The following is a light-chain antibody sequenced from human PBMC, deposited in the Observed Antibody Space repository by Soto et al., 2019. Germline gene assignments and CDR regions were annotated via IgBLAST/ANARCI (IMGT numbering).Light chain of an antibody. CDR1: QSISTW. J-gene: IGKJ4*01. V-gene: IGKV1-5*03. CDR3: QQYKTYPLT. Sequence: DIQMTQSPSTLSASVGDRVTITCRASQSISTWLAWYQQKPGKAPKLLIYKASSLEGGVPSRFSGSGSGTESNITISSLQPDDFATYYCQQYKTYPLTFGGGTTVDIK. CDR2: KAS.